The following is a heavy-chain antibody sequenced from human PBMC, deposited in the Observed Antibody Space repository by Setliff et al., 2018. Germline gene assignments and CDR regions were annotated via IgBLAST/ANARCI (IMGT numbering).Heavy chain of an antibody. J-gene: IGHJ4*02. D-gene: IGHD3-22*01. V-gene: IGHV4-61*09. CDR1: GGSISSGNYY. CDR3: ARTTEYYYDSNGYYFEGGYFDY. Sequence: PSETLSLTCTVSGGSISSGNYYWSWVRQPAGKGLEWIGHIQTSGTTNYNPSLKSRVTISVDTSKNQFSLKLSAVTAADTAVYFCARTTEYYYDSNGYYFEGGYFDYWGQGTLVTVSS. CDR2: IQTSGTT.